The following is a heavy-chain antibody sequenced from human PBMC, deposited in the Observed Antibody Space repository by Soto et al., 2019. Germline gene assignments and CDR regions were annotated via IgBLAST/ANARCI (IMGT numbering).Heavy chain of an antibody. Sequence: SETLSLTCTVSGGSISSYYWSWIRQPPGKGLEWIGYIYYSGSTNYNPSLKSRVTISVDTSKNQFSLKLSSVTAADTAVYYCARVGVTMVRGYYYYYGMDVWGQGTTVTVSS. CDR1: GGSISSYY. CDR2: IYYSGST. D-gene: IGHD3-10*01. J-gene: IGHJ6*02. CDR3: ARVGVTMVRGYYYYYGMDV. V-gene: IGHV4-59*01.